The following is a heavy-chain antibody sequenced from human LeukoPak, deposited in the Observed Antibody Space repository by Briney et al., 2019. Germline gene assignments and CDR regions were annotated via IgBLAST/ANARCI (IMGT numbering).Heavy chain of an antibody. V-gene: IGHV4-4*02. CDR3: ARGTVSTHAFDI. Sequence: PSGTLSLTCAVSGGSISSSNWWSWVRQPPGKGLEWIGYIYYSGSTNYNPSLKSRVTISVDTSKNQFSLKLSSVTAADTAVYYCARGTVSTHAFDIWGQGTMVTVSS. CDR2: IYYSGST. CDR1: GGSISSSNW. J-gene: IGHJ3*02. D-gene: IGHD4-11*01.